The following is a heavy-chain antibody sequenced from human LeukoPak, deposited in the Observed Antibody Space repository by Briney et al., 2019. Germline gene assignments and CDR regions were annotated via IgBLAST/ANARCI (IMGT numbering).Heavy chain of an antibody. J-gene: IGHJ3*02. V-gene: IGHV4-34*01. CDR3: ARGGGQLADAFDI. CDR1: GGSFSGYY. CDR2: INHSGST. D-gene: IGHD6-6*01. Sequence: SETLSLTCAVYGGSFSGYYWSWIRQPPGKGLEWIGEINHSGSTNYNPSLKSRVTISVDTSKNQFSLKLSSVTAADTAVYYCARGGGQLADAFDIWGQGTMVTVSS.